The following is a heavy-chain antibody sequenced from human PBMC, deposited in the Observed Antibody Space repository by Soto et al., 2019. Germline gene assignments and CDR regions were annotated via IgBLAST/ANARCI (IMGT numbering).Heavy chain of an antibody. J-gene: IGHJ4*02. CDR3: ARHNRYGDSSEDFDY. CDR1: GGSISSSSYY. Sequence: SETLSLTCTVSGGSISSSSYYWGWIRQPPGKGLEWSGSIYYSGSTYYNPSLKGRVTISVDTSKTQFSLKLSSVTAADTAVYYCARHNRYGDSSEDFDYWGQGTLATVSS. CDR2: IYYSGST. V-gene: IGHV4-39*01. D-gene: IGHD4-17*01.